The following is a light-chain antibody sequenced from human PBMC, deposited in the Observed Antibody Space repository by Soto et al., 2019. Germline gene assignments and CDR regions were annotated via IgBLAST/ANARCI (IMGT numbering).Light chain of an antibody. J-gene: IGLJ1*01. CDR2: EVN. Sequence: QSALTQPPSASGSPGQSVTISCTGTSSDVGGYKYVSWYQQHPGKAPKLMIFEVNKRPSGVPDRFSGSKSGNTASLTVSGLQAADAADYYCSSYAGINNLGVFGTGTKVTVL. CDR1: SSDVGGYKY. V-gene: IGLV2-8*01. CDR3: SSYAGINNLGV.